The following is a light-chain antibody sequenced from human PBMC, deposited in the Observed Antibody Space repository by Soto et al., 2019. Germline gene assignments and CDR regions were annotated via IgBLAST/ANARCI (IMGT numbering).Light chain of an antibody. V-gene: IGKV3-20*01. CDR2: GAS. Sequence: EIVLTQSPGTLSLSPGERATLSCRASQSVSSSYLAWYQQKPGQAPRLLIYGASSRATGIPDRFSGSGSGTDFTLTISSLQSEDFAVYYCQQHGTSPRTFGHGTKVDIK. CDR1: QSVSSSY. J-gene: IGKJ1*01. CDR3: QQHGTSPRT.